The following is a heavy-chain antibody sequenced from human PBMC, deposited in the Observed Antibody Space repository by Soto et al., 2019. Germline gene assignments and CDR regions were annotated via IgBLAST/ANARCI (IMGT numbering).Heavy chain of an antibody. D-gene: IGHD3-9*01. CDR1: GDWSGSGNHS. J-gene: IGHJ6*02. CDR2: IYYSGST. CDR3: ARVDILTVYVSMDV. V-gene: IGHV4-30-4*01. Sequence: PWRNLALTCTVSGDWSGSGNHSWGGIRQPPGKGLEWIGYIYYSGSTYYSPSLKSRVTISVDTSTNQFSLKLNSVTAADTAVYFCARVDILTVYVSMDVGVQVSTVP.